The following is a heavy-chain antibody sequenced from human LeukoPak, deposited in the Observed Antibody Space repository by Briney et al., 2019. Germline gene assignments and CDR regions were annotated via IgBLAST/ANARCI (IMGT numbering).Heavy chain of an antibody. D-gene: IGHD3-16*02. V-gene: IGHV4-34*01. CDR1: GGSFSGYY. Sequence: SETLSLTCAVYGGSFSGYYWSWIRQPPGKGLEWIGEINHSGSTNYNPSLKSRVTISVDTSKNQFSLKLSSVTAADTAVYYCARDVYDYVWGSYRSGAWFDPWGQGTLVTVSS. J-gene: IGHJ5*02. CDR2: INHSGST. CDR3: ARDVYDYVWGSYRSGAWFDP.